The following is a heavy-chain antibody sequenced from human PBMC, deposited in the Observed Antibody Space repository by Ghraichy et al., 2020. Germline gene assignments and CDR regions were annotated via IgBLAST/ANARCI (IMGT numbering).Heavy chain of an antibody. CDR2: IYHSWGI. CDR1: GYSITNDDF. D-gene: IGHD2-2*01. Sequence: SETLSLTCTVSGYSITNDDFWGWIRQSPGKGLQWIATIYHSWGIYYNPSFQSRATISLDTSKNQFSLRLSSVTAADTAVYYCARNGSHCSSPTCESPTRLRAFDVWGQGTSVTVSS. J-gene: IGHJ3*01. V-gene: IGHV4-38-2*02. CDR3: ARNGSHCSSPTCESPTRLRAFDV.